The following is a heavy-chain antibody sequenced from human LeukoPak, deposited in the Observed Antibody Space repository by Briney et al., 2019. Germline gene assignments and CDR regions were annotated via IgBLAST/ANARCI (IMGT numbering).Heavy chain of an antibody. CDR3: AKHGVVTTSHFDC. J-gene: IGHJ4*02. Sequence: GGSLRLSCAASGFTFSSYGMSWVRQAPGKGLEWVSSICGGAGCSYYADSVKGRFTISRDNSKNTLFLQMNSLRAEDTALYYCAKHGVVTTSHFDCWGQGTLVTVSS. D-gene: IGHD2-21*02. CDR1: GFTFSSYG. V-gene: IGHV3-23*01. CDR2: ICGGAGCS.